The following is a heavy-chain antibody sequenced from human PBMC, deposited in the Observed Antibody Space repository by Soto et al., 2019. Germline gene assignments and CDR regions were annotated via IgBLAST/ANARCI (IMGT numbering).Heavy chain of an antibody. J-gene: IGHJ6*02. CDR2: IYHSGST. D-gene: IGHD2-15*01. Sequence: PSETLSLTCAVSGGSISSSNWWSWVRQPPGQGLEWIGEIYHSGSTNYNPSLKSRVTISVDKCKSQFSLKLSPVTAADTAVYYCARYSVAGSRSAPGYYYGMDVWGQGTTVTVSS. V-gene: IGHV4-4*02. CDR3: ARYSVAGSRSAPGYYYGMDV. CDR1: GGSISSSNW.